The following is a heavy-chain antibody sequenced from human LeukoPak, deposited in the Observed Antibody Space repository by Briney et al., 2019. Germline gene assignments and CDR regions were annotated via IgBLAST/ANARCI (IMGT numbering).Heavy chain of an antibody. CDR1: GYTFTGYY. Sequence: ASVKVSCKASGYTFTGYYMHWVRQAPGQGLEWMGWINPNSGGTNYAQKFQGRVTMTRDTSISTAYMELSRLRSDDTAVYYCARVPVPDIYFDYWGQGTLVTVSS. CDR3: ARVPVPDIYFDY. J-gene: IGHJ4*02. CDR2: INPNSGGT. V-gene: IGHV1-2*02.